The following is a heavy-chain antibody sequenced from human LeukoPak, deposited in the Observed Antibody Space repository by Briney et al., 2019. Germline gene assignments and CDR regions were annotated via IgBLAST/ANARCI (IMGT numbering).Heavy chain of an antibody. D-gene: IGHD5-18*01. CDR3: AKDSPSKISYTAPLDY. J-gene: IGHJ4*02. Sequence: GGSLRLSCAASGFTFSSYAMSWVRQAPGKGLEWVSAISGSGGSTYYADSVKGRFTISRDNSKNTLYLQMNSLRAEDTAVYYCAKDSPSKISYTAPLDYWGQGTLVTVSS. CDR2: ISGSGGST. V-gene: IGHV3-23*01. CDR1: GFTFSSYA.